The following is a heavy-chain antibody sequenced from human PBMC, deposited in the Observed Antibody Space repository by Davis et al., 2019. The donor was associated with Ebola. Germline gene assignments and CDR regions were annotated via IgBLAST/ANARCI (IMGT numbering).Heavy chain of an antibody. CDR2: INHSGSS. CDR3: ARERDDFVWGSYKSYHYGMDV. J-gene: IGHJ6*04. CDR1: GGSFSGYY. D-gene: IGHD3-16*01. Sequence: MPSETLSLTCAVYGGSFSGYYWSWIRQPPGKGLEWIGEINHSGSSNYNPSLKSRVTMSVDTSKNQVSLKLNSVSAADTAVYYCARERDDFVWGSYKSYHYGMDVWGKGTTVTVSS. V-gene: IGHV4-34*01.